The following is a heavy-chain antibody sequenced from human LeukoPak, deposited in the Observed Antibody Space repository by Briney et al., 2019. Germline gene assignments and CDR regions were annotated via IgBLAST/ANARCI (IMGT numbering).Heavy chain of an antibody. J-gene: IGHJ3*02. CDR1: GFNLSDYY. Sequence: GGSLRLSRVGSGFNLSDYYMAWIRQTPGKGLQRVSYMRRGSDYKAYEDSVKGRFTISRDNGKNSLYLQMNSLTAEDTAVYYCAREFGVSRAFDIWGQGTMVTVSS. V-gene: IGHV3-11*05. CDR2: MRRGSDYK. CDR3: AREFGVSRAFDI. D-gene: IGHD3-10*01.